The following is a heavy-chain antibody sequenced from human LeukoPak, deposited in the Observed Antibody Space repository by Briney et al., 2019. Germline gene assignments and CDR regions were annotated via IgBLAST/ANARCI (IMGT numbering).Heavy chain of an antibody. V-gene: IGHV1-3*01. Sequence: GASVKVSCKASEYTFTEYAVNWVRQAPGQRLEWMGRINAGNGNTKYAQKFQGRLTITRDTSASTAYMELSSLTFEDTAVYYCTRGRWSATTASYYLDFWGQGTLVTVSS. D-gene: IGHD2-15*01. CDR1: EYTFTEYA. CDR3: TRGRWSATTASYYLDF. CDR2: INAGNGNT. J-gene: IGHJ4*02.